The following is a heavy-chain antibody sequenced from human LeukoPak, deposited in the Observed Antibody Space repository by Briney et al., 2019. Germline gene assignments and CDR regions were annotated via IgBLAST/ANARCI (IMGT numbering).Heavy chain of an antibody. V-gene: IGHV3-23*01. CDR3: AKEVSSRYNWNDRLG. D-gene: IGHD1-20*01. Sequence: PGGSLRLSCAPSGFTFTSYAMSWVRQAPGKGLEWVSAISGSGGSTYYADSVKGRFTISRDNSKNTLYLQMNSLRAEDTAVYYCAKEVSSRYNWNDRLGWGQGTLVTVSS. J-gene: IGHJ4*02. CDR1: GFTFTSYA. CDR2: ISGSGGST.